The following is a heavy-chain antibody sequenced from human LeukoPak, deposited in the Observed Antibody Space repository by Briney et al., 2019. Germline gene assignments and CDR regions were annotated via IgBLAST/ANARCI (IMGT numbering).Heavy chain of an antibody. J-gene: IGHJ4*02. CDR2: IYHSGST. D-gene: IGHD2-2*01. Sequence: ASETLSLTCAVSGYSISSSYYWGWSRQPPGKGLEWIGSIYHSGSTYYNPSLKSRVTISVDTSKNQFSLKLSSVTAADTAVYYCARVEVVPAAPDYWGQGTLVTVSS. CDR3: ARVEVVPAAPDY. V-gene: IGHV4-38-2*01. CDR1: GYSISSSYY.